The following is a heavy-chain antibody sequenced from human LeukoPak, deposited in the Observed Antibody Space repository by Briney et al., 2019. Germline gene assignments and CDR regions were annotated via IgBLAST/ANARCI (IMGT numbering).Heavy chain of an antibody. CDR2: INPSSGGT. D-gene: IGHD5-12*01. J-gene: IGHJ4*02. CDR1: GYSFTDYY. Sequence: ASVKVSCKASGYSFTDYYVHWLRQAPGQGPEWMGWINPSSGGTTFAQSFRDRVTLTRDTSITTAYMELNSLRSDDTALYYCARALRGSGYDPYDYWGQGTLATVSS. V-gene: IGHV1-2*02. CDR3: ARALRGSGYDPYDY.